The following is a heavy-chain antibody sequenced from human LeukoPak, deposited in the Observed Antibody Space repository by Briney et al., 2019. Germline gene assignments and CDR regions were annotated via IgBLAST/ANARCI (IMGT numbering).Heavy chain of an antibody. D-gene: IGHD5-24*01. Sequence: GGSLRLSCVASGFTFSTYAMSWVRQAPGKGLEWVGFIRSKAYGGTTEYAASVKGRFTISRDDSKSIAYLQMNSLKTEDTAVYYCTRDQGDGYNPSAFDIWGQGTMVTVSS. J-gene: IGHJ3*02. CDR3: TRDQGDGYNPSAFDI. CDR1: GFTFSTYA. CDR2: IRSKAYGGTT. V-gene: IGHV3-49*04.